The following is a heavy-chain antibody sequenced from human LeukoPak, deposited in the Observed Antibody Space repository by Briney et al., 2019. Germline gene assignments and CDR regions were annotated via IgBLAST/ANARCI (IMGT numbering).Heavy chain of an antibody. CDR1: GFTFSSYS. CDR2: IAYTGTI. J-gene: IGHJ4*02. V-gene: IGHV3-48*01. Sequence: GGSLRLSCAASGFTFSSYSMNWVRQAPGRGLEWVAYIAYTGTIHYADSVRGRFAISRDNAKNSLYLQMNSLRAEDTAVYYCARDPHSLDYWGQGTRVTVSS. CDR3: ARDPHSLDY.